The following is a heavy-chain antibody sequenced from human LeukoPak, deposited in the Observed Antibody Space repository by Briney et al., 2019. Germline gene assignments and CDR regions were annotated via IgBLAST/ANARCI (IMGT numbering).Heavy chain of an antibody. CDR3: TTVGYESRGYGSGSYPLD. CDR1: GFTFSDYF. J-gene: IGHJ4*02. Sequence: GGSLRLSCAASGFTFSDYFMSWIRQAPGKGLEWLSHISSSGTGYYTDSVKGRATISRDNAKNSLYLQMNSLKTEDTAVYYCTTVGYESRGYGSGSYPLDWGQGTLVTVSS. D-gene: IGHD3-10*01. V-gene: IGHV3-11*01. CDR2: ISSSGTG.